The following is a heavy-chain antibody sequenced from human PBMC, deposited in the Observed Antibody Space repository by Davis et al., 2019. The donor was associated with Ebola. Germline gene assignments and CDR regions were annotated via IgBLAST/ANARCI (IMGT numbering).Heavy chain of an antibody. D-gene: IGHD3-3*01. V-gene: IGHV3-23*01. CDR3: ARSGLSFGVVKYHYGMDV. CDR1: GFTFSTYS. J-gene: IGHJ6*04. Sequence: SLNISCAASGFTFSTYSMSWVRQAPGKGLEWVSAISRSGGTTYYAGSVKGRFTVSRDNSKKTMYLQMNSLRAEDTAVYYCARSGLSFGVVKYHYGMDVWGKGTTVTVSS. CDR2: ISRSGGTT.